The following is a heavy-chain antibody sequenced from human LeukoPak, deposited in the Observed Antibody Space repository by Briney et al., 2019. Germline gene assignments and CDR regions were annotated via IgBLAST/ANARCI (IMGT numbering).Heavy chain of an antibody. V-gene: IGHV3-7*01. D-gene: IGHD5-18*01. CDR2: IKKDGSEK. CDR1: GFTFSSYW. CDR3: ARHLSGVTEYTYGRGIDY. Sequence: YPGGSLRLSCAASGFTFSSYWMSWVRQAPGKGLEWVANIKKDGSEKYYVDSVKGRFTISRDNAKTSLYLQMNSLRAEDTAVYYCARHLSGVTEYTYGRGIDYWGQGTLVTVSS. J-gene: IGHJ4*02.